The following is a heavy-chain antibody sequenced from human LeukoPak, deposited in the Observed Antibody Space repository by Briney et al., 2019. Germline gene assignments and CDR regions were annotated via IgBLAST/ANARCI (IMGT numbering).Heavy chain of an antibody. J-gene: IGHJ5*02. V-gene: IGHV4-39*01. CDR3: ARGSLYAS. CDR2: IHYTGTT. CDR1: GGSISGSSSY. Sequence: SETLSLTCTVSGGSISGSSSYWGWIRQPPGKGLDYIGSIHYTGTTYYNPSLKSRVTLSVDTSQNQFSLKLTSVTAADTAVYYCARGSLYASWGQGTLVAVSS. D-gene: IGHD1-26*01.